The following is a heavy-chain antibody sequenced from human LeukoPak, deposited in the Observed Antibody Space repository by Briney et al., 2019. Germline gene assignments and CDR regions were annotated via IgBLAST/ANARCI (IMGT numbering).Heavy chain of an antibody. CDR2: IYYSGST. V-gene: IGHV4-39*07. J-gene: IGHJ4*02. CDR3: ASLAVAGTIVGADY. Sequence: PSETLSLTCTVSGGSISSSSYYWGWLRQPPGKGLEWIGSIYYSGSTYYNPSLKSRVTISADTSKNRFSLKLSSVTAADTAVYYCASLAVAGTIVGADYWGQGTLVTVSS. CDR1: GGSISSSSYY. D-gene: IGHD6-19*01.